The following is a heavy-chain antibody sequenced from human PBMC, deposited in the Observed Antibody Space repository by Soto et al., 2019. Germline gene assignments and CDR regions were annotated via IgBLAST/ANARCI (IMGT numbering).Heavy chain of an antibody. D-gene: IGHD4-4*01. Sequence: SGGSLRLSCTASGSTFPNYPMHWVRRAPDKGLEWVAVISHDGVTKNSADSVKGRFTISRDNSRNTLYLQMNSLRIEDTAMYYCVRGGYSSSWERLDPWGQGTLVTVSS. CDR1: GSTFPNYP. J-gene: IGHJ5*02. CDR3: VRGGYSSSWERLDP. V-gene: IGHV3-30-3*01. CDR2: ISHDGVTK.